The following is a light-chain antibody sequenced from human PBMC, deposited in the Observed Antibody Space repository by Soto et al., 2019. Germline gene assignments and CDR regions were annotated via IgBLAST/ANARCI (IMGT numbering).Light chain of an antibody. CDR1: QGIRDD. Sequence: AIQMTQSPSSLSASVGDRVTITCRASQGIRDDLGWYQQKPGKAPKVLIYGASNLQSGVPSRFNGSGSGTDFTLTISSLQPVDFATYYCLQDYTYPRTFGQGTKVEIK. CDR3: LQDYTYPRT. V-gene: IGKV1-6*01. CDR2: GAS. J-gene: IGKJ1*01.